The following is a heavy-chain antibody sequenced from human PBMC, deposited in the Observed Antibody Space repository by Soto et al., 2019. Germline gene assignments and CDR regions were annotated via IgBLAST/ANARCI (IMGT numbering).Heavy chain of an antibody. CDR2: ISGSGGST. V-gene: IGHV3-23*01. Sequence: EVQLLASGGGLVQPGGSLRLSCAASGFTFSSYAMSWVRQAPGKGLEWVSAISGSGGSTYYADSVKCRFTISIDNSQNTLYPQMNRLRAEDTAVYYWGKEVQLRGGGYFDYWGQGTLVTFSS. D-gene: IGHD6-13*01. J-gene: IGHJ4*02. CDR3: GKEVQLRGGGYFDY. CDR1: GFTFSSYA.